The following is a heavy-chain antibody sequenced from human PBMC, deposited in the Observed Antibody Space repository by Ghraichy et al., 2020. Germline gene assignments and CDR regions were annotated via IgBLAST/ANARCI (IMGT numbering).Heavy chain of an antibody. CDR1: GFTFSSYW. CDR3: ARVWMLPSSGSDI. Sequence: GGSLRLSCAASGFTFSSYWMHWVRQAPGKGLVWVSRINSDGSSTSYADSVKDRFTISRDNAKNTLYLQMNSLRAEDTAVYYCARVWMLPSSGSDIWGQGTMVTVSS. CDR2: INSDGSST. V-gene: IGHV3-74*01. J-gene: IGHJ3*02. D-gene: IGHD2-15*01.